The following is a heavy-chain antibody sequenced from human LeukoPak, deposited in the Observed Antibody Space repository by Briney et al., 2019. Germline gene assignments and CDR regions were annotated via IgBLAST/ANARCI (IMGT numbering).Heavy chain of an antibody. V-gene: IGHV4-34*01. CDR3: ARGAYRFGRGFDP. CDR2: ISHRGET. CDR1: GGSFSDYY. J-gene: IGHJ5*02. D-gene: IGHD3-16*01. Sequence: SETLSLTCSVFGGSFSDYYWIWIRQSPEMGLQWIGEISHRGETHYNPALESRLTMSVDTSNNQFSLHLTSVTAADTAIYYCARGAYRFGRGFDPWSQGTLVTVSS.